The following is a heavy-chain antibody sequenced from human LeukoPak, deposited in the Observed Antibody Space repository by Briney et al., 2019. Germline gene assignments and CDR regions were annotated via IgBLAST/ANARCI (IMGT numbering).Heavy chain of an antibody. Sequence: GGSLRLSCAASGFTVSSNYMSWVRQAPGKGLEWVSVIYSGGSTYYAVSVKGRFTISRDNSKNTLYLQMNSLRAEDTAVYYCAREAKATWEPFDYWGQGTLVTVSS. CDR3: AREAKATWEPFDY. J-gene: IGHJ4*02. CDR1: GFTVSSNY. CDR2: IYSGGST. V-gene: IGHV3-66*01. D-gene: IGHD1-26*01.